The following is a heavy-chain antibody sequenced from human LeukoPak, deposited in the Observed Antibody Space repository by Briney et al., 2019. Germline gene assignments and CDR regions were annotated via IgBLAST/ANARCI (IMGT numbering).Heavy chain of an antibody. V-gene: IGHV3-21*01. Sequence: GGSLRLSCAASGSTFSSYSMHWVRQAPGKGLEWVSSISSSSSYIYYADSVKGRFTISRDNAKNTLYLQMNSLRAEDTAVYYCVRDSYNACGGHFWGERTLDSVSS. D-gene: IGHD2-21*01. CDR2: ISSSSSYI. CDR3: VRDSYNACGGHF. J-gene: IGHJ4*02. CDR1: GSTFSSYS.